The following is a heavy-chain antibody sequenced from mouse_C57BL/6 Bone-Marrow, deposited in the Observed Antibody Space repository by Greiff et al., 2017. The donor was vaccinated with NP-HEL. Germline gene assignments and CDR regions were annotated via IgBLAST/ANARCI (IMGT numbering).Heavy chain of an antibody. J-gene: IGHJ4*01. CDR3: TKWAYYSNLYAMDY. CDR1: GFNIKDDY. Sequence: EVMLVESGAELVRPGASVKLSCTASGFNIKDDYMHWVKQRPEQGLEWIGWIDPENGDTEYASKFQGKATITADTSSNTAYLQLSSLTSEDTAVYYCTKWAYYSNLYAMDYWGQGTSVTVSS. V-gene: IGHV14-4*01. CDR2: IDPENGDT. D-gene: IGHD2-5*01.